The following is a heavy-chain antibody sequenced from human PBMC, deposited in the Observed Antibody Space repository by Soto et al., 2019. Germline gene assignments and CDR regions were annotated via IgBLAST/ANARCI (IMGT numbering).Heavy chain of an antibody. V-gene: IGHV4-59*08. Sequence: SETLSLTCTVSAGSISSYYWSWIRQPPGRGLEWIGYIYYSGSTNYNPSLKSRVTISVDTSKNQFSLKLSSVTAADTAVYYCARRYESFDYWGQGTLVTVSS. J-gene: IGHJ4*02. D-gene: IGHD1-1*01. CDR3: ARRYESFDY. CDR2: IYYSGST. CDR1: AGSISSYY.